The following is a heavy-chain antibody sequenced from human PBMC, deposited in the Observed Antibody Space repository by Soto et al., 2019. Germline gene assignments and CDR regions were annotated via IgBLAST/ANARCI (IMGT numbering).Heavy chain of an antibody. CDR3: ARRSSLANSSSWYAFDI. V-gene: IGHV5-51*01. J-gene: IGHJ3*02. D-gene: IGHD6-13*01. CDR2: IYPGDSDT. CDR1: GYSFTSYW. Sequence: GESLKISCKGSGYSFTSYWIGWVRQMPGKGLEWMGIIYPGDSDTRYSPSFQGQVTISADKSISTAYLQWSSLKASDTAMYYCARRSSLANSSSWYAFDIWGQGTMVTVSS.